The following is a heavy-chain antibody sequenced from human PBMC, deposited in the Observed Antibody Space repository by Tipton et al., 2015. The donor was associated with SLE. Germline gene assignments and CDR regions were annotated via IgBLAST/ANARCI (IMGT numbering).Heavy chain of an antibody. CDR2: IYYSGST. V-gene: IGHV4-59*01. CDR3: ARGDYVWGSYRLDY. D-gene: IGHD3-16*02. CDR1: GGSISSYY. Sequence: LSCTVSGGSISSYYWSWIRQPPGKGLEWTGYIYYSGSTNYNPSLKSRVTISVDTSKNQFSLKLSSVTAADTAVYYCARGDYVWGSYRLDYWGQGTLVTVSS. J-gene: IGHJ4*02.